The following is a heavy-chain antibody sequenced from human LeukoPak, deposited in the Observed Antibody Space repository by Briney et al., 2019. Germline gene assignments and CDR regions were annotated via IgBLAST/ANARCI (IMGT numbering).Heavy chain of an antibody. Sequence: SETLSLTCTVSGGSISNYYWSWIRQPAGKGLEWIGHISTSGTTNYSPSLKSRVTMSVDTSKNQFSLKLSSATAADTAVYYCARQGSTLYYFDYWGQGTLVTVSS. V-gene: IGHV4-4*07. D-gene: IGHD2/OR15-2a*01. CDR2: ISTSGTT. CDR1: GGSISNYY. CDR3: ARQGSTLYYFDY. J-gene: IGHJ4*02.